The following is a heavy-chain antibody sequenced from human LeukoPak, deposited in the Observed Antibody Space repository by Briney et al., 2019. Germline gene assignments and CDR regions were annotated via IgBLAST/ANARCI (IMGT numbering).Heavy chain of an antibody. CDR1: GFTFSDYY. J-gene: IGHJ4*02. D-gene: IGHD3-22*01. CDR3: VKDYYYDSSGYTYFDY. V-gene: IGHV3-11*01. CDR2: ISSSGSTI. Sequence: KPGGSLRLSCAASGFTFSDYYMSWIRQAPGKGLEWVSYISSSGSTIYYADSVKGRFTTSRDNAKNSLYLQMNSLRAEDMAFYYCVKDYYYDSSGYTYFDYWGQGALVTVSS.